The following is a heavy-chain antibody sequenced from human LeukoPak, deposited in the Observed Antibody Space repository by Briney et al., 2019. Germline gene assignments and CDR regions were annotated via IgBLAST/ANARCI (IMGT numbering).Heavy chain of an antibody. CDR3: AREDYYNSGGYYLDY. V-gene: IGHV4-59*08. J-gene: IGHJ4*02. D-gene: IGHD3-22*01. Sequence: SETLSLTCTVSGGSISSYYWSWIRQPPRKGLEWIGYVYYSGGTYYNPSLKSRVTISVDTSKNQFSLKLSSVTAADTAVYFCAREDYYNSGGYYLDYWGQGTLVTVSS. CDR1: GGSISSYY. CDR2: VYYSGGT.